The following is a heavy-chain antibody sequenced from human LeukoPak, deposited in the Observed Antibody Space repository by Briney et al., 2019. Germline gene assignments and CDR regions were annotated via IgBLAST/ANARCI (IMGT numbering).Heavy chain of an antibody. Sequence: SETLSLTCTVSGGSISSSSYYWGWIRQPPGKGLEWIGSIYYSGSTYYNPSLKRRVTISVDTSKNQFSLKLSSVTAADTAVYYCARLDDRAARIGVGHSSSWSSRRGFDYWGQGTLVSVSS. CDR2: IYYSGST. CDR3: ARLDDRAARIGVGHSSSWSSRRGFDY. CDR1: GGSISSSSYY. J-gene: IGHJ4*02. V-gene: IGHV4-39*01. D-gene: IGHD6-13*01.